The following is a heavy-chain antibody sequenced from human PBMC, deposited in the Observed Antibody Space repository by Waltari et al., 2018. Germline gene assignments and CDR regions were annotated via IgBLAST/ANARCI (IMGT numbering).Heavy chain of an antibody. CDR1: GGSLSSGDHH. CDR3: ARGDTRLTTRFDI. Sequence: QVQLQESGPGLVKPSQTLVLTCTVSGGSLSSGDHHWSWIRQHPGKGLEWIGYIYHSGSSYYNASLQSRVTISVATSKNQFSLKVASVTAADTAVYYCARGDTRLTTRFDIWGQGTLVTVSS. CDR2: IYHSGSS. V-gene: IGHV4-31*03. D-gene: IGHD4-4*01. J-gene: IGHJ4*02.